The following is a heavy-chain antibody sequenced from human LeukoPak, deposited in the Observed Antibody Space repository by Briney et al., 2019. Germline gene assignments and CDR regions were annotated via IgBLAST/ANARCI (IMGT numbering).Heavy chain of an antibody. CDR3: AKDISPNVGGDYDAFDI. V-gene: IGHV3-23*01. CDR1: GFTFTTYA. D-gene: IGHD4-17*01. Sequence: GGSLRLSCAASGFTFTTYAMTWVRQAPGKGLEWVSFISGSGDSAYYADSVKGRFTISRDYSKNTLYLQMNSLRAEDTAVYYCAKDISPNVGGDYDAFDIWGQGTMVTVSS. CDR2: ISGSGDSA. J-gene: IGHJ3*02.